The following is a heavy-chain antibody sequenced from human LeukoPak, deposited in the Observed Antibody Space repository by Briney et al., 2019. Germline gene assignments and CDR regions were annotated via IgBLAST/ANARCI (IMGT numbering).Heavy chain of an antibody. V-gene: IGHV3-21*04. Sequence: GGSLRLSCAAPGVTFSGYSVNWVRQAPGKGLEWVSAITATSRHIYYADSVKGRFTISRDNAKNSLYLQMNSLRAEDTAIYYCAKDLNSGNPRGVIEYWGQGTLVTVSS. CDR3: AKDLNSGNPRGVIEY. J-gene: IGHJ4*02. CDR2: ITATSRHI. CDR1: GVTFSGYS. D-gene: IGHD4-23*01.